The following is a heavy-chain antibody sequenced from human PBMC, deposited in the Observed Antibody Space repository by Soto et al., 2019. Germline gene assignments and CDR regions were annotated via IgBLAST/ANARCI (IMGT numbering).Heavy chain of an antibody. J-gene: IGHJ6*02. V-gene: IGHV1-46*01. D-gene: IGHD5-18*01. CDR2: INPSGGST. CDR3: ARDQVDRDTAMVSVSVRGMDV. Sequence: QVQLVQSGAEVKKPGASVKVSCKASGYTFTSYYMHWVRQAPGQGLEWMGIINPSGGSTSYAQKVQGRVTMTRDTSTSTVYMELSSLRSEDTAVDYWARDQVDRDTAMVSVSVRGMDVWGQGTTVTVSS. CDR1: GYTFTSYY.